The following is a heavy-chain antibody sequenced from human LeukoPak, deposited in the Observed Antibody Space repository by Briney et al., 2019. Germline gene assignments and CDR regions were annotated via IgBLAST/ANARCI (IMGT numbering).Heavy chain of an antibody. V-gene: IGHV3-9*03. CDR2: ISWNSGSI. D-gene: IGHD5-18*01. CDR3: AKDKGSMVKVCHFDY. J-gene: IGHJ4*02. CDR1: GFTFDDYA. Sequence: GGSLRLSCAASGFTFDDYAMHWVRQAPGKGLEWVSGISWNSGSIGYADSVKGRFTISRDNAKNSLYLQMNSLRAEDMALYYCAKDKGSMVKVCHFDYWGQGTLVTVSS.